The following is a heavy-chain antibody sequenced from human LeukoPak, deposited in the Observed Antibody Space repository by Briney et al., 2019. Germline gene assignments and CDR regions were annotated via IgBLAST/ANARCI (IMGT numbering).Heavy chain of an antibody. V-gene: IGHV5-10-1*01. Sequence: GESLSISCKGSGYSFTSYWISWVRQMPGKGLEWMGRIDPIDSYTNYSPSFQGHVTISADKSISTAYLQWSSLKASDTAMYYCARLRTDYYDSSGYFDYWGQGTLVTVSS. CDR1: GYSFTSYW. J-gene: IGHJ4*02. D-gene: IGHD3-22*01. CDR3: ARLRTDYYDSSGYFDY. CDR2: IDPIDSYT.